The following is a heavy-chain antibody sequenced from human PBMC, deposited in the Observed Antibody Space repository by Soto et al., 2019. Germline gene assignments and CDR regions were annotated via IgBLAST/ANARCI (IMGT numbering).Heavy chain of an antibody. J-gene: IGHJ5*02. V-gene: IGHV3-30*03. CDR3: ARDWRRGEYCNNDGCYAQSSVGYFFDP. D-gene: IGHD2-2*01. CDR2: MSPEGNHE. Sequence: QVQLVKSGGGVVQPGRSLRLSCAPSGSSSGFTFSNYVMHWVRQAPGKGLEWVAVMSPEGNHERYADSVKGRFTISRDNSKNTLYLQMNSLRPEDTAVYYCARDWRRGEYCNNDGCYAQSSVGYFFDPWGQGALVTVSS. CDR1: GFTFSNYV.